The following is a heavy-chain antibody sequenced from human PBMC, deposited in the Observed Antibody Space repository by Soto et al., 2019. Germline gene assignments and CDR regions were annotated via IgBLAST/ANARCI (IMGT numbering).Heavy chain of an antibody. J-gene: IGHJ6*03. Sequence: GGSLRLSCAASGFTFSSYWMHWVRQAPGKGLVWVSRINSDGSSTSYADSVKGRFTISRDNAKNTLYLQMNSLRAEDTAVYYCARTYCSGGSCYYYYYYMDVWGKGTTVTVS. CDR1: GFTFSSYW. CDR2: INSDGSST. D-gene: IGHD2-15*01. CDR3: ARTYCSGGSCYYYYYYMDV. V-gene: IGHV3-74*01.